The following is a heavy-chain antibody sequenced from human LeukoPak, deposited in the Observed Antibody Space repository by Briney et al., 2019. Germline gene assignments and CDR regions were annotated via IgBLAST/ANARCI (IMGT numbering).Heavy chain of an antibody. J-gene: IGHJ4*02. CDR1: GGSISSYF. CDR3: ARSNRYQLLSPLDY. Sequence: SETLSLTCTVSGGSISSYFWSWIRQPAGKGLEWIGRIYTSGSTNYNPSLKSRVTMSVDTSKNQFSLKLSSVTAADTAVYYCARSNRYQLLSPLDYWGQGTLVTVSS. D-gene: IGHD2-2*01. V-gene: IGHV4-4*07. CDR2: IYTSGST.